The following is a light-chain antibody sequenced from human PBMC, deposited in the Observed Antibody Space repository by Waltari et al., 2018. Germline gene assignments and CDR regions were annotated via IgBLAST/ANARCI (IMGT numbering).Light chain of an antibody. CDR1: SSDVGNYNL. J-gene: IGLJ1*01. CDR2: EVT. Sequence: QSGLAQPASASGSPGQSITITCTGTSSDVGNYNLVSWHQQRPGKAPRLLIYEVTKRAPGTSARFSASKSGNTASLSISGLQAQEDEADYYCCSYVGLGTYVFGTGTKVTV. V-gene: IGLV2-23*02. CDR3: CSYVGLGTYV.